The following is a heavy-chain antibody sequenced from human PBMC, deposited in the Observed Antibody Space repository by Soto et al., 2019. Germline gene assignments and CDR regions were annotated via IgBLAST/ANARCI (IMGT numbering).Heavy chain of an antibody. D-gene: IGHD2-21*02. CDR2: INHSGST. J-gene: IGHJ4*02. CDR1: GGSFSGYY. Sequence: QVQLQQWGAGLLKPSETLSLTCAVYGGSFSGYYWSWIRQPPGKGLEWIGEINHSGSTNYNTSLKSRVTISVDTSKNQFSLKLSSVTAADTAVYYCASLAYCGGDCYSLVDRGNDYWGQGTLVTVSS. CDR3: ASLAYCGGDCYSLVDRGNDY. V-gene: IGHV4-34*01.